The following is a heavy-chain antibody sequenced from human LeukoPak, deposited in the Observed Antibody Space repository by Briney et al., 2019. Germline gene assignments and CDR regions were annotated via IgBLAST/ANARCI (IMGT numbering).Heavy chain of an antibody. V-gene: IGHV1-18*01. CDR2: ISAYNGNT. CDR1: GYTFTSYG. J-gene: IGHJ6*02. CDR3: ARDLLAGYSSSWFSYYYGVDV. Sequence: ASVKVSCKASGYTFTSYGISWVRQAPGQGLEWMGWISAYNGNTNYAQKLQGRVTMTTDTSTSTAYMELRSLRSDDTAVYYCARDLLAGYSSSWFSYYYGVDVRGQGTTVTVSS. D-gene: IGHD6-13*01.